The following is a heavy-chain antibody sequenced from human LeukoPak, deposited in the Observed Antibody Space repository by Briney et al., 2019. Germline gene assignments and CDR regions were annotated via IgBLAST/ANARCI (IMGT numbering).Heavy chain of an antibody. D-gene: IGHD3-22*01. V-gene: IGHV3-66*01. Sequence: GGSLRLSCAASGFTVSSNYMSWVRQAPGKGLEWVSVIYSGGTTFYADSVKGRFTISRDSSKNTLYLQMDSLRAEDTAVYYCARNAPYFDSSTYYYNWFDPWGQGTLVTVPS. CDR2: IYSGGTT. CDR3: ARNAPYFDSSTYYYNWFDP. CDR1: GFTVSSNY. J-gene: IGHJ5*02.